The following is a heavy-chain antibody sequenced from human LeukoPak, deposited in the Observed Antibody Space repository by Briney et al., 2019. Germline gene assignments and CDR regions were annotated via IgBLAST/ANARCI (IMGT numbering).Heavy chain of an antibody. CDR3: ARESQMATAVY. Sequence: SVKVSCKASGYTFTGYYMHWVRQAPGQGLEWMGRIIPILGIANYAQKFQGRVTITADKSTSTAYMELSSLRSEDTAVYYCARESQMATAVYWGQGTLVTVSS. V-gene: IGHV1-69*04. CDR2: IIPILGIA. CDR1: GYTFTGYY. D-gene: IGHD5-12*01. J-gene: IGHJ4*02.